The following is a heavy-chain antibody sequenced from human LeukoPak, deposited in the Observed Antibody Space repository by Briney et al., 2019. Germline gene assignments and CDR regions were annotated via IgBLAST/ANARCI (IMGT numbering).Heavy chain of an antibody. CDR3: ARDPDKKDVFDI. D-gene: IGHD3-22*01. CDR1: GYTFTGYY. Sequence: ASVKVSCKASGYTFTGYYMHWVRQAPGQGLEWMGWINPNSGGTNYAQKFQGRVTMTRDTSISTAYMELSRLRSDDTAVYYCARDPDKKDVFDIWGQGTMVTVSS. CDR2: INPNSGGT. V-gene: IGHV1-2*02. J-gene: IGHJ3*02.